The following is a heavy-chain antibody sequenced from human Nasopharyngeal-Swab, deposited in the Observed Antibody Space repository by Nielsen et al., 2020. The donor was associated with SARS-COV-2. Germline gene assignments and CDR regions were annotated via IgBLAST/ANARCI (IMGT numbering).Heavy chain of an antibody. Sequence: LSLTYAASGFTFSSYSMNWVRQAPGKGLEWVSSISSSSSYIYYADSVKGRFTISRDNAKNSLYLQMNSLRGEDTAVYYCARGGYCSSTSCDTYYYYGMDVWGQGTTVTVSS. CDR2: ISSSSSYI. CDR3: ARGGYCSSTSCDTYYYYGMDV. CDR1: GFTFSSYS. D-gene: IGHD2-2*02. J-gene: IGHJ6*02. V-gene: IGHV3-21*01.